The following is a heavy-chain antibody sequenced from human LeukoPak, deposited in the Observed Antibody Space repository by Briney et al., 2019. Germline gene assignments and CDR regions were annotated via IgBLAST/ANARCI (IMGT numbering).Heavy chain of an antibody. CDR3: VRDVGNFDSGTSYFDY. Sequence: GTSLRLSCAASGFPFSTFGFHWVRRAPGKGPEWVALIWHDGSKTYYADSVKGRSTNSRDDSKSTLYLQMNSLRVEDTAVYYCVRDVGNFDSGTSYFDYWGQGTLVIVSS. J-gene: IGHJ4*02. CDR1: GFPFSTFG. CDR2: IWHDGSKT. V-gene: IGHV3-33*01. D-gene: IGHD3-10*01.